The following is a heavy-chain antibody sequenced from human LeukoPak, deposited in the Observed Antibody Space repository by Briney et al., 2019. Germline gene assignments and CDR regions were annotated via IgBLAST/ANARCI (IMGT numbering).Heavy chain of an antibody. V-gene: IGHV4-39*01. J-gene: IGHJ5*02. CDR3: ARRGYFDSFDP. Sequence: SETLSLTCTVSGGSISSSSYYWGWIRQPPGKGLEWNGSIYYSVSTYYNPSLKSRVTIYVDTYKNQFSLKLGSVTPADTAVSYWARRGYFDSFDPWGQGTLVTVSS. CDR1: GGSISSSSYY. CDR2: IYYSVST. D-gene: IGHD6-13*01.